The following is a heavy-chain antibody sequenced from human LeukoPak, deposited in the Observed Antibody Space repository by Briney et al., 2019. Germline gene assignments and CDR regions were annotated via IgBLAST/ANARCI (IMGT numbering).Heavy chain of an antibody. Sequence: TSETLSLACTVSGGSISSSSYYWGWIRQPPGKGLEWIGSIYYSGSTYYNPSLKSRVTISVDTSKNQFSLKLSSVTAADTAVYSCARRSGYDLVDYWGQGTLVTVSS. D-gene: IGHD5-12*01. V-gene: IGHV4-39*01. CDR2: IYYSGST. J-gene: IGHJ4*02. CDR3: ARRSGYDLVDY. CDR1: GGSISSSSYY.